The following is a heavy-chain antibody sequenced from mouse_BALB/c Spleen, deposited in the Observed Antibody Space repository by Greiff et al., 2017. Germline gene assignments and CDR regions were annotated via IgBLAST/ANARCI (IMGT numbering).Heavy chain of an antibody. CDR1: GYNFTSYW. CDR3: ARGDYDGEDYYAMDY. J-gene: IGHJ4*01. D-gene: IGHD2-4*01. Sequence: QVQLQQPGAELVKPGTSVKLSCKASGYNFTSYWINWVKLRPGEGLEWIGDIYPGSGSTNYNEKFKSKATLTVDTSSSTAYMQLSSLASEDSALYYCARGDYDGEDYYAMDYWGQGTSVTVSS. CDR2: IYPGSGST. V-gene: IGHV1-55*01.